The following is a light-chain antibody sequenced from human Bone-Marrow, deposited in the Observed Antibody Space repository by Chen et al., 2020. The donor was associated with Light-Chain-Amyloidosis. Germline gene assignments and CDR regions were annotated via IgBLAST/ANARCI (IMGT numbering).Light chain of an antibody. J-gene: IGLJ1*01. CDR2: EVT. CDR3: SSYTITNTLV. CDR1: SSDVGGDNH. V-gene: IGLV2-14*01. Sequence: QSALTQPASVSGSPGQPLPISCTGTSSDVGGDNHVSWYQQHPDKAPKLMIYEVTNRPSWVPDRFSGFKSDNTASLTISGLQIEDEADYFCSSYTITNTLVFGSGTRVTVL.